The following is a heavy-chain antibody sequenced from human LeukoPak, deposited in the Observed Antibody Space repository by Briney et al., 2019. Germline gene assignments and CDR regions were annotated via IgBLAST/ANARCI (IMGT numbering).Heavy chain of an antibody. CDR1: GFTFSSYG. CDR3: AKDMPAPYFDY. V-gene: IGHV3-30*02. CDR2: IRSDGSKK. J-gene: IGHJ4*02. D-gene: IGHD2-2*01. Sequence: GGSLRLSCAASGFTFSSYGMHWVRQAPGKGLEWVAFIRSDGSKKYYADSVKGRFTISRDNSKNTLYLQLNSLRAEDTAVYYCAKDMPAPYFDYWGQGTLVTVSS.